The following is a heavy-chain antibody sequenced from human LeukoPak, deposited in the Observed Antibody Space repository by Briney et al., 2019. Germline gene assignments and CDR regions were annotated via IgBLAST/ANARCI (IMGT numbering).Heavy chain of an antibody. CDR1: RLTFSSSS. D-gene: IGHD3-22*01. Sequence: PGGSLRLSCAASRLTFSSSSFNWVRQGPGKGLEWVSSINTVASYIYYADSVKGRFTISRDNAKNSLYLQMNSMIAEDTGVYYCARLSRNSDKSGFYCYYDYWGQGTLVTVSS. J-gene: IGHJ4*02. CDR2: INTVASYI. V-gene: IGHV3-21*06. CDR3: ARLSRNSDKSGFYCYYDY.